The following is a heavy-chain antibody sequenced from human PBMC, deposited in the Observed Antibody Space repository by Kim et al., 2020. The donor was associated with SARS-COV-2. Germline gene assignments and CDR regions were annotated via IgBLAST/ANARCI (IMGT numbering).Heavy chain of an antibody. J-gene: IGHJ2*01. D-gene: IGHD3-10*01. CDR1: GFTFTNYA. V-gene: IGHV3-23*01. CDR3: AKAYGGYWYFDL. CDR2: LSAGGRST. Sequence: GGSLRLSCAASGFTFTNYAMTWVPQAPGKGLDWVSALSAGGRSTYYADSVKGRFTISRDNSKNTLSLQMNSLTAEDTAVYYCAKAYGGYWYFDLWGRGTLVTVSS.